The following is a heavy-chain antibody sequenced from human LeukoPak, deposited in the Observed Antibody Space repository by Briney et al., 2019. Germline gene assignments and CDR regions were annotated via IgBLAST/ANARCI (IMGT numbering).Heavy chain of an antibody. Sequence: GGSLRLSCAASGFTFSSYWMHWVRQAPGKGLLWVSRINSDGSSTSYADSVKGRFTISRDNAKNTLYLQMNSLRAEDTAVYYCASPRITANSFDSWGQGTLVIVSS. D-gene: IGHD3-10*01. CDR1: GFTFSSYW. CDR2: INSDGSST. CDR3: ASPRITANSFDS. V-gene: IGHV3-74*01. J-gene: IGHJ4*02.